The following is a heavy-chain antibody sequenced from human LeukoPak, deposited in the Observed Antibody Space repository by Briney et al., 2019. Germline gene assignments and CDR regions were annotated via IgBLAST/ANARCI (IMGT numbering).Heavy chain of an antibody. J-gene: IGHJ5*02. V-gene: IGHV1-2*02. Sequence: ASVKVSCKASGYTFTDYYIHFIRQAPGQGLEWLGWINPNNAGTKSAQKFQGRVTMTRDTSINTAYMELSRLTSDDTAVYYCARDGSTSSFDPWGQGTLVTVSS. CDR3: ARDGSTSSFDP. CDR1: GYTFTDYY. D-gene: IGHD6-6*01. CDR2: INPNNAGT.